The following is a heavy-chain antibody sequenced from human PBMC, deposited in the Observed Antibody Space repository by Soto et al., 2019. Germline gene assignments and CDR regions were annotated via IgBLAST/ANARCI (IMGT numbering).Heavy chain of an antibody. Sequence: GGSLRLSWAASGFTCSSYAMHWVRQAPGKGLEWVAVISYDGSNKYYADSVKGRFTISRDNSKNTLYLQMNSLRAEDTAVYYCARGESSGWSYYYYYYGMDVWGQGTTVTVSS. CDR1: GFTCSSYA. CDR3: ARGESSGWSYYYYYYGMDV. D-gene: IGHD6-19*01. CDR2: ISYDGSNK. J-gene: IGHJ6*02. V-gene: IGHV3-30-3*01.